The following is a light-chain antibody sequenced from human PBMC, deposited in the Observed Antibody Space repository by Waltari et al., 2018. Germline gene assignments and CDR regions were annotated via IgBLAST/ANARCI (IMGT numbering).Light chain of an antibody. J-gene: IGKJ3*01. Sequence: QLTQSPYSLSASVGERVTVTCRAFQRIATFLSWYQQRAGEAPKLLIHSAYTLQSGVPSRFSGSRSGTEFTLTISSLHPEDSATYYCQQTYSVPRGGFTFGPGTKVEIK. CDR2: SAY. CDR3: QQTYSVPRGGFT. CDR1: QRIATF. V-gene: IGKV1-39*01.